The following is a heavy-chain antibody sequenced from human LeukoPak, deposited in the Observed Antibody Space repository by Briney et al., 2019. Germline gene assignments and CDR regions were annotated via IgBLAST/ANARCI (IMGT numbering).Heavy chain of an antibody. CDR1: GLTFSNAW. D-gene: IGHD5-18*01. Sequence: GGSLRLSCAASGLTFSNAWMSWVRQAPGKGLDWVGRIKSRFDGGTTEYAAPVKGRFTISRDDSKNTLFLQMNSLKTEDTAVYYCSTMGGGYRDYAWAKGPLVTVSS. CDR3: STMGGGYRDYA. CDR2: IKSRFDGGTT. V-gene: IGHV3-15*01. J-gene: IGHJ5*02.